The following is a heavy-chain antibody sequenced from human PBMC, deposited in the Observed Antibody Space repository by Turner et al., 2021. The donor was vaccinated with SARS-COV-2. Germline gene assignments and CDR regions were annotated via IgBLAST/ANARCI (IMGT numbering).Heavy chain of an antibody. CDR3: AREDRGYSYGYGRFDP. V-gene: IGHV1-2*04. D-gene: IGHD5-18*01. Sequence: QVQLVQSGAEVKKPGASVQVSCKASGYTFTGYYMHWVRQAPGQGLEWMGWINPNSGGTNYAQKFQGWVTRTRDTSISTAYMELSRLRSDDTAVYYCAREDRGYSYGYGRFDPWGQGTLVTVSS. CDR1: GYTFTGYY. J-gene: IGHJ5*02. CDR2: INPNSGGT.